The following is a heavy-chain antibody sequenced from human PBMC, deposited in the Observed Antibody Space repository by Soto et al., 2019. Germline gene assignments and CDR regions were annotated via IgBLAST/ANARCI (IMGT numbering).Heavy chain of an antibody. J-gene: IGHJ6*02. V-gene: IGHV1-69*13. D-gene: IGHD5-18*01. CDR1: GGTFSSYA. Sequence: SVKVSCKASGGTFSSYAISWLRQAPGQGLEWMGGIIPIFGTANYAQKFQGRVTITADESTSTAYMELSSLRSEDTAVYYCARGIGYSYAASYYYYGMDVWGQGTTVTVSS. CDR2: IIPIFGTA. CDR3: ARGIGYSYAASYYYYGMDV.